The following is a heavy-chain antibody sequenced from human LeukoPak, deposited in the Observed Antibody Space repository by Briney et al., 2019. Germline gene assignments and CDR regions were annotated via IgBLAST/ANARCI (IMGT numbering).Heavy chain of an antibody. D-gene: IGHD3-10*01. J-gene: IGHJ6*02. V-gene: IGHV3-11*01. Sequence: GGSLRLSCAASRFTFSDYYMSWIRQAPGKGLEWVSYISSSGSTIYYADSVKGRFTTSRDNAKNSLYLQMNSLRAEDTAVYYCARHARGYYSSERGREYYYGMDVWGQGTTVTVSS. CDR1: RFTFSDYY. CDR3: ARHARGYYSSERGREYYYGMDV. CDR2: ISSSGSTI.